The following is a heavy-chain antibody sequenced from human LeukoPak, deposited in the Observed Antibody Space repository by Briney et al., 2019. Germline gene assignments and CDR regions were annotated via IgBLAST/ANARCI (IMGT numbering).Heavy chain of an antibody. D-gene: IGHD4-17*01. CDR1: GGSISSSSYY. CDR2: IYYSGST. CDR3: ARGATVTTLVWFDP. J-gene: IGHJ5*02. V-gene: IGHV4-39*07. Sequence: PSETLSLTCTVSGGSISSSSYYWGWIRQPPGKGLEWIGSIYYSGSTYYNPSLKSRVTISVDTSKNQFSLKLSSVTAADTAVYYCARGATVTTLVWFDPWGQGTLVTVSS.